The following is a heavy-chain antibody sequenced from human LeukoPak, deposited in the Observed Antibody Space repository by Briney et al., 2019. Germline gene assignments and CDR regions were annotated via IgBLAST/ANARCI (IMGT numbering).Heavy chain of an antibody. D-gene: IGHD3-16*02. CDR3: ARGGYDYVWGSYRKGAFDI. CDR1: GGSFSGYY. Sequence: PSETLSLTCAVYGGSFSGYYWSWIRQPPGKGLEWIGEINHSGSTNYNPSLKSRVTISVDTSKNQFSLKLSSVTAADTAVYYCARGGYDYVWGSYRKGAFDIWGQGTMVTVSS. V-gene: IGHV4-34*01. CDR2: INHSGST. J-gene: IGHJ3*02.